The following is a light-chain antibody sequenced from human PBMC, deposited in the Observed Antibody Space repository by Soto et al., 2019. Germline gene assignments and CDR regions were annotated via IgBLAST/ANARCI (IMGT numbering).Light chain of an antibody. J-gene: IGKJ5*01. CDR2: KVS. CDR3: LVGTPGVT. CDR1: QSLVHSDGRTY. V-gene: IGKV2-30*02. Sequence: LMAQSPLSLPVTLEQPASISCRSSQSLVHSDGRTYFSWFQQTSGKSPRRLIYKVSNPDSGVPDRFSGGGSGTDFTLRISRVEAEDFGVSYCLVGTPGVTFGQGTRLEIK.